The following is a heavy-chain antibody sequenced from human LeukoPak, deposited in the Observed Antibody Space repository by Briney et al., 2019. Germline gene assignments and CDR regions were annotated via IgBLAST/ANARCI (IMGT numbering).Heavy chain of an antibody. Sequence: ASVKVSCKASGYTFSSYGISWVRQAPGHGLEWMGWISPYNGDRNYAQTFQDRVTMTTDTSTSTAYMELRSLTSDDTAVHYCARVPGTRDFDYWGQGTLVTVSS. V-gene: IGHV1-18*01. CDR3: ARVPGTRDFDY. CDR2: ISPYNGDR. CDR1: GYTFSSYG. J-gene: IGHJ4*02.